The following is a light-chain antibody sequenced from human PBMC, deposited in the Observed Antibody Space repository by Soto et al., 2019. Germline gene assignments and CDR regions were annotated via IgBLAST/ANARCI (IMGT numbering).Light chain of an antibody. Sequence: IQLTQSPSSRSASFGDRFTVTRRASQGISTFLAWYQQKPGKAPKVLMYAASTLQSGVPSRFSGSGSGTDFTLTISSLQPEDSATYYCQQLNSTSLTFGGGTKVDI. CDR2: AAS. J-gene: IGKJ4*01. CDR3: QQLNSTSLT. CDR1: QGISTF. V-gene: IGKV1-9*01.